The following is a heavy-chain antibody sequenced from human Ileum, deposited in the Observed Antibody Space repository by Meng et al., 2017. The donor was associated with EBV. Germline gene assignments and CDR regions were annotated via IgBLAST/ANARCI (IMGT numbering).Heavy chain of an antibody. J-gene: IGHJ4*02. CDR2: IYHSGTT. V-gene: IGHV4-4*02. CDR3: ARVGQWLPIDY. Sequence: QVQLLESGGGLLKPSGTLSLTCCVSCGFISSSNWWSWVRQPPGKGLEWIGEIYHSGTTNYDASLKSRVTISVDKSKNQFFLNLSSVTAEDTAVYYCARVGQWLPIDYWGQGTLVTVSS. D-gene: IGHD6-19*01. CDR1: CGFISSSNW.